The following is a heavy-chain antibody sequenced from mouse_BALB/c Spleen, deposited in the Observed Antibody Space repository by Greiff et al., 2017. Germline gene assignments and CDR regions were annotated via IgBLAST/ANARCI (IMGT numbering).Heavy chain of an antibody. CDR2: IDPANGNT. V-gene: IGHV14-3*02. D-gene: IGHD4-1*01. J-gene: IGHJ2*01. CDR3: GTGIYFDY. CDR1: GFNIKDTY. Sequence: EVQLQQSGAELVKPGASVKLSCTASGFNIKDTYMHWVKQRPEQGLEWIGRIDPANGNTKYDPKFQGKATITADTSSNTAYLQLSSLTSEDTAVYYCGTGIYFDYWGQGTTLTVAS.